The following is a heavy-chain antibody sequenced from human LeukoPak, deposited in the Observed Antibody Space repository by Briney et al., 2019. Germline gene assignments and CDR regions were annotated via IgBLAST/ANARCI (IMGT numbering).Heavy chain of an antibody. CDR2: INPDGDGM. V-gene: IGHV3-7*01. CDR3: AAWTDRGYSY. Sequence: GGSLRLSCTASGFTFSRSWMSWIRQAPGKGLEWVTNINPDGDGMRFVDSVKGRFTMSRDNAQSSLHLQMNSLRVEDTAFYYCAAWTDRGYSYWGQGVLVTVSS. CDR1: GFTFSRSW. D-gene: IGHD5-12*01. J-gene: IGHJ4*02.